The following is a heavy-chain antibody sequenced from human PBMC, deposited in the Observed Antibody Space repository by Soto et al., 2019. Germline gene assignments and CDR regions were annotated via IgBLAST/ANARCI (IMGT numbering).Heavy chain of an antibody. V-gene: IGHV4-59*12. J-gene: IGHJ6*02. CDR2: IYYSGST. Sequence: PSETLSLTCTVSGGSISSYYWSWIRQPPGKGLEWIGYIYYSGSTNYNPSLKSRVTISVDKSKNQFSLKLSSVTAADTAVYYCARVTYGSLYYYYYGMDVWGQGTTVTVSS. CDR1: GGSISSYY. CDR3: ARVTYGSLYYYYYGMDV. D-gene: IGHD3-10*01.